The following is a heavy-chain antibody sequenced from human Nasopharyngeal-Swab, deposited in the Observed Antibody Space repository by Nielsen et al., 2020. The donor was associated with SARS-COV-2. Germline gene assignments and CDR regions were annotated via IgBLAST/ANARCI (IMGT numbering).Heavy chain of an antibody. CDR1: GDIVSSNTAA. CDR2: TWYRSKWHY. V-gene: IGHV6-1*01. D-gene: IGHD2-15*01. CDR3: ARGSQGTRWS. J-gene: IGHJ5*02. Sequence: SETLSLTCAISGDIVSSNTAAWSWIRQSPSRGLEWLGRTWYRSKWHYDYAESVKSRITINPDTTKNQFYLQLNSVTPEDTAVYYCARGSQGTRWSWGQGTLVTVSS.